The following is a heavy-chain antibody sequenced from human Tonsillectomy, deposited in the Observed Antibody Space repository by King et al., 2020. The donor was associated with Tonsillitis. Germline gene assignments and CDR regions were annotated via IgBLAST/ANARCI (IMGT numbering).Heavy chain of an antibody. Sequence: LQLQESGPGLVKPSETLSPTCTVSGASISSDYWSWLRQPPGKGLEGIAYVHYSGKTNYSPSLKTRVTISLDTSQSQFSLELTSVTAADTAVYYCAKGAGWYAHWGQGILVTVSS. D-gene: IGHD6-13*01. J-gene: IGHJ5*02. V-gene: IGHV4-59*01. CDR3: AKGAGWYAH. CDR1: GASISSDY. CDR2: VHYSGKT.